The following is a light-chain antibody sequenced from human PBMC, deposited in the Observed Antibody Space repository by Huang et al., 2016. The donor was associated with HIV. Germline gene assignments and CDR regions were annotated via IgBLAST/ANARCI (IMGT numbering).Light chain of an antibody. CDR3: QQRTNWPRT. J-gene: IGKJ1*01. Sequence: EIVLTQSPATLSLSPGERATLSCRASQTVSNHLAWYQQRPGQAPRLLIYDASGRAAGVPARFSGSGSGTDFTLTISSLEPDDFAVYYCQQRTNWPRTFGQGTEVEIK. V-gene: IGKV3-11*01. CDR1: QTVSNH. CDR2: DAS.